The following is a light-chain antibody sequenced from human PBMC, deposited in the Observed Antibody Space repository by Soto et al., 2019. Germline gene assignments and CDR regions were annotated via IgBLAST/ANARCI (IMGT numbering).Light chain of an antibody. V-gene: IGKV3-20*01. J-gene: IGKJ2*01. Sequence: EIVLPQSPDTLALSPGERATLSCRASQSVTSNYLAWYQQKPGQAPRLLIFGISSSATGIPDRFSGSGSGTDFTLTIARLEPEDFAVYSCQQYGSSYAFGQGTKLEIK. CDR1: QSVTSNY. CDR3: QQYGSSYA. CDR2: GIS.